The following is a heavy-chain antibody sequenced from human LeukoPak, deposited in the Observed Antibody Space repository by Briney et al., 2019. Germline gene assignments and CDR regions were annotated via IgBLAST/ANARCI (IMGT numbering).Heavy chain of an antibody. CDR2: INHSGST. CDR1: GGSFSGYY. D-gene: IGHD2-21*02. V-gene: IGHV4-34*01. Sequence: SETLSLTCAVYGGSFSGYYWSWIRQPPGKGLEWIGEINHSGSTNYNPSLKSRVTISVDTSKNQFSLKLSSVTAADTAVYYCAKNSCGGDCYSNYYYYGMDVWGKGTTVTVSS. CDR3: AKNSCGGDCYSNYYYYGMDV. J-gene: IGHJ6*04.